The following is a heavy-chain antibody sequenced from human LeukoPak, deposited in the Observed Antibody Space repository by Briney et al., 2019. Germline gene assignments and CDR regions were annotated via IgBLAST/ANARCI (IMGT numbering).Heavy chain of an antibody. V-gene: IGHV3-23*01. Sequence: GGSLRLSCAASGFTFSNYAMNWVRQAPGKGLEWVSGISGSGGTTYYADSVKGRFTISRDNSKNTLFLQMNSLRAEDTAVYFCARDVVLGSGSCASWGQGTLVTVSS. CDR1: GFTFSNYA. CDR3: ARDVVLGSGSCAS. J-gene: IGHJ4*02. CDR2: ISGSGGTT. D-gene: IGHD3-10*01.